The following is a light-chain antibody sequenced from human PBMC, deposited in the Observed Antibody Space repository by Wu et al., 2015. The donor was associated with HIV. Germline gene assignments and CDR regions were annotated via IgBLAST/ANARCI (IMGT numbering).Light chain of an antibody. Sequence: EIVLTQSPGTLSLSPGERATLSCRASLSVNSNYLAWYQQKPGQAPRLLIFGAANRATGIPDRFSGSGSGADFTLTISRLEPEDFAVYYCHQNANSPLTFGGGTKVEI. V-gene: IGKV3-20*01. CDR3: HQNANSPLT. CDR1: LSVNSNY. CDR2: GAA. J-gene: IGKJ4*01.